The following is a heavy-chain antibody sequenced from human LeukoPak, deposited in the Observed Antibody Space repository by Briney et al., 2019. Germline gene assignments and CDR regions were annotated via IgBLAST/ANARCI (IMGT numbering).Heavy chain of an antibody. CDR2: INEDGSTT. V-gene: IGHV3-74*01. D-gene: IGHD3-16*01. Sequence: PGGSLTLSCVGSGYTSSRYWMHWVRHAPGKGLVWVSRINEDGSTTDYADSVKGRFTISRDNAKNTLSLQMNSLRAEDTAVYYCTRDTFGGDDFWGQGTLVTVSS. CDR3: TRDTFGGDDF. J-gene: IGHJ4*02. CDR1: GYTSSRYW.